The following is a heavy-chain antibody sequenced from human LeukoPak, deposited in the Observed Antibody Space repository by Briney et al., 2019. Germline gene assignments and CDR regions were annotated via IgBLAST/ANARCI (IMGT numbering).Heavy chain of an antibody. CDR3: AKVTTVTGPPYNCFDP. V-gene: IGHV3-23*01. J-gene: IGHJ5*02. CDR2: LSGSGGST. Sequence: GGSLRLSCAASGFPFSSYAMSWVRQAPGKGLEGGSALSGSGGSTYYADSVKGRFTISRDNSKNTLYLQMISLRAEDTAVYYCAKVTTVTGPPYNCFDPWGQGTLVTVSS. D-gene: IGHD4-17*01. CDR1: GFPFSSYA.